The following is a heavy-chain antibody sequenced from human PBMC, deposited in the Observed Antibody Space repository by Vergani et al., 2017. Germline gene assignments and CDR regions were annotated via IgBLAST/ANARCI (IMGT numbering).Heavy chain of an antibody. V-gene: IGHV3-30-3*01. J-gene: IGHJ4*02. D-gene: IGHD4-17*01. Sequence: QVQLVESGGGVVQPGRSLRLSCAASGFTFSSYAMHWVRQAPGKGLEWVAVISYDGSNKYYADSVKGRFTISSDNSKNTLYLQVNSLRAEDTAVYYCATEKPGDYVLDCWGQGTLVTVSS. CDR1: GFTFSSYA. CDR2: ISYDGSNK. CDR3: ATEKPGDYVLDC.